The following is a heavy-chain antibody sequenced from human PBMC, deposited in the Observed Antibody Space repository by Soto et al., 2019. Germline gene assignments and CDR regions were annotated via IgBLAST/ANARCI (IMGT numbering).Heavy chain of an antibody. CDR1: GFTFSSYG. J-gene: IGHJ5*02. D-gene: IGHD3-22*01. CDR3: ARGASYYYDSSGYP. Sequence: GGSLRLSCAASGFTFSSYGMHWVRQAPGKGLEWVAVIWYDGSNKYYADSVKGRFTISRDNSKNTLYLQMNSLRAEDTAVYYCARGASYYYDSSGYPWGQGTLVTVSS. CDR2: IWYDGSNK. V-gene: IGHV3-33*01.